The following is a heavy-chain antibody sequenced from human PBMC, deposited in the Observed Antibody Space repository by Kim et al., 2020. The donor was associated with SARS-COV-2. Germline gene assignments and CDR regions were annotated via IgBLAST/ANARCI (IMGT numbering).Heavy chain of an antibody. J-gene: IGHJ4*02. D-gene: IGHD1-26*01. CDR1: GYTFTGYY. V-gene: IGHV1-2*02. CDR3: EVGALIGGVFDY. CDR2: INPNSGGT. Sequence: ASVKVSCKASGYTFTGYYMHWVRQAPGQGLEWMGWINPNSGGTNYAQKFQGRVTMTRDTSISTAYMELSRLRSDDTAVYYCEVGALIGGVFDYWGQGTLVTVSS.